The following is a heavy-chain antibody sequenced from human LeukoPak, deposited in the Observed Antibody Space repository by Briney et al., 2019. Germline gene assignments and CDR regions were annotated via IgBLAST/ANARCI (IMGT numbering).Heavy chain of an antibody. D-gene: IGHD1-26*01. Sequence: GGSLRLSCAASGFTFSDYYMSWIRRAPGKGLEWVSYISSSSSYTNYADSVKGRFTISRDNAKNSLYLQMNSLRAEDTAVYYCARERAALVGAFDIWGQGTMVTVSS. J-gene: IGHJ3*02. CDR1: GFTFSDYY. CDR2: ISSSSSYT. V-gene: IGHV3-11*05. CDR3: ARERAALVGAFDI.